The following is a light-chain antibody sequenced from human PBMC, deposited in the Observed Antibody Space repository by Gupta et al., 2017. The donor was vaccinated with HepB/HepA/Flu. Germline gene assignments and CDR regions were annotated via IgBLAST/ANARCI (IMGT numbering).Light chain of an antibody. V-gene: IGKV1-39*01. CDR2: AAS. CDR1: QSISSY. Sequence: DIQMTQSPSSLSASVGDRVTITCRASQSISSYLNWYQQKPGKAPKLLIYAASSLQSGVPSRFSGSGSGTDFTLTISRRQPEDFANYYCQQRDSTPCSFGQGTXLEIK. CDR3: QQRDSTPCS. J-gene: IGKJ2*04.